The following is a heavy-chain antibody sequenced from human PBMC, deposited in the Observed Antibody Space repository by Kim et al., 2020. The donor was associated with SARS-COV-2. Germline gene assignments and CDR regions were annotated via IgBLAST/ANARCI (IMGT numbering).Heavy chain of an antibody. D-gene: IGHD6-13*01. V-gene: IGHV3-33*01. CDR3: ARDLIAATNYYYYYYGMDV. CDR1: GFTFSSYG. J-gene: IGHJ6*02. Sequence: GGSLRLSCAASGFTFSSYGMHWVRQAPGKGLEWVAVIWYDGSNKYYADSVKGRFTISRDNSKNTLYLQMNSLRAEDTAVYYCARDLIAATNYYYYYYGMDVWGQGTTVTVSS. CDR2: IWYDGSNK.